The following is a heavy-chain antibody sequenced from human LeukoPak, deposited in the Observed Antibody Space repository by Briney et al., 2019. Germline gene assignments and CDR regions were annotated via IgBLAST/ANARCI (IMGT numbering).Heavy chain of an antibody. Sequence: PGGSLRLSCAASGFTFSDYYMSWIRQAPGKGLEWVSYISSSGSTIYYADSVKGRFTISRDNAKNSLCLQMNSLRAEDTAVYYCARVPRTESNLDYWGQGTLVTVSS. CDR3: ARVPRTESNLDY. V-gene: IGHV3-11*01. CDR2: ISSSGSTI. CDR1: GFTFSDYY. J-gene: IGHJ4*02. D-gene: IGHD1-14*01.